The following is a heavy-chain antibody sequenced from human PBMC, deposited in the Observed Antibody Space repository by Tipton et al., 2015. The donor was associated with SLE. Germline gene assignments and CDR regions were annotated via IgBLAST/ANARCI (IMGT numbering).Heavy chain of an antibody. D-gene: IGHD3-16*01. CDR2: IYYSGST. CDR3: ANLGVGEDP. V-gene: IGHV4-39*07. J-gene: IGHJ5*02. CDR1: GGSISSSSYY. Sequence: LRLSCTVSGGSISSSSYYWGWIRQPPGKGLEWIGSIYYSGSTYHNPSPKSRVTISVDTSKNQFSLKLSSVTAADTAVYYCANLGVGEDPWGQGTLVTVSS.